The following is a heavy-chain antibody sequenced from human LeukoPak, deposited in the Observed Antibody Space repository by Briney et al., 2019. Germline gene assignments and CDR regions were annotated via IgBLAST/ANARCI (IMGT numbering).Heavy chain of an antibody. CDR3: ARDSAGSGSYVGYFEY. J-gene: IGHJ4*02. Sequence: GGSLRLSCAASGFIFSSYGMHWVRQAPGKGLEWVAVIWYDGSVKYYADSVKGRFTISRDNAKNSLYLQMNSLRAEDTAVYYCARDSAGSGSYVGYFEYWGQGTLVTVSS. D-gene: IGHD3-10*01. CDR1: GFIFSSYG. CDR2: IWYDGSVK. V-gene: IGHV3-33*01.